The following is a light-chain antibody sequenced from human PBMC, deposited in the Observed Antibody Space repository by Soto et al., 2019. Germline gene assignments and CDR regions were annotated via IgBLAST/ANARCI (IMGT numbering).Light chain of an antibody. J-gene: IGKJ1*01. CDR1: HSVGTN. CDR2: GAS. V-gene: IGKV3-15*01. Sequence: MTQSPDTLSVSPGDRVTLSCRASHSVGTNLAWYQQKPGQAPRLLIYGASARATDVPVRFSGSGSGTEFTLTISSLQSEDFAIYYCQRYNNWPTWTFGPGTRVEIK. CDR3: QRYNNWPTWT.